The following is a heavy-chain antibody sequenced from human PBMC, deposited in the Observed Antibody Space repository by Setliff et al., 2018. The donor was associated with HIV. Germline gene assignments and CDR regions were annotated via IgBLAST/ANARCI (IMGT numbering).Heavy chain of an antibody. CDR1: GFTFSTYS. CDR3: ARVNSDAFDV. V-gene: IGHV3-21*01. CDR2: ISSSSRSK. J-gene: IGHJ3*01. Sequence: PGGSLRLSCEASGFTFSTYSMNWVRQAPGKGLEWVSSISSSSRSKYYADSVKGRFTISRDNAKNSLYLQMNSLTAEDTAVYYCARVNSDAFDVWGQGTKVTVSS.